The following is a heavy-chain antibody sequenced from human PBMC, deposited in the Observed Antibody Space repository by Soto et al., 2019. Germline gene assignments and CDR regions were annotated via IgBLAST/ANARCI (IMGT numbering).Heavy chain of an antibody. D-gene: IGHD2-2*01. V-gene: IGHV4-34*01. CDR3: ARDEVVPAPNIFDY. CDR2: INHSGST. J-gene: IGHJ4*02. Sequence: QVQLQQWGAGLLKPSETLSLTCAVYGGSFSGYYWSWIRQPPGKGLEWIGEINHSGSTNYNPSLKSRVTISVDTSKNQFSLKLSSVTAADTAVYYCARDEVVPAPNIFDYWGQGTLVTVSS. CDR1: GGSFSGYY.